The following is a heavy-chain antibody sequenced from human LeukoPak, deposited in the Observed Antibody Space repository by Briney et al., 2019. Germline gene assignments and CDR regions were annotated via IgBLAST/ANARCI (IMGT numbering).Heavy chain of an antibody. J-gene: IGHJ5*02. D-gene: IGHD2-21*01. Sequence: SVKVSCKASGGTFSSYAISWVRQAPGQGLEWMGRIIPILGIANYAQKFQGRVTITADKSTSTAYMELSSLRSEDTAVHYCARAEHIVVASYPNWFDPWGQGTLVTVSS. CDR3: ARAEHIVVASYPNWFDP. CDR2: IIPILGIA. CDR1: GGTFSSYA. V-gene: IGHV1-69*04.